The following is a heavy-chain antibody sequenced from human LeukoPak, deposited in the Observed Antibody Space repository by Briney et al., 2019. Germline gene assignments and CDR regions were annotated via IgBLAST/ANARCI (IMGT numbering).Heavy chain of an antibody. D-gene: IGHD6-13*01. J-gene: IGHJ6*03. Sequence: GGSLRLSCVASGFSFSKYSMNWVRQAPGKGLEWVSSMSISTSTFIYYADSVKGRFTISRDNAKNTLFLQMNSLRAEDTALYYCARDPIAAAGYYYYMDVWGKGTTVTVSS. CDR1: GFSFSKYS. CDR3: ARDPIAAAGYYYYMDV. CDR2: MSISTSTFI. V-gene: IGHV3-21*04.